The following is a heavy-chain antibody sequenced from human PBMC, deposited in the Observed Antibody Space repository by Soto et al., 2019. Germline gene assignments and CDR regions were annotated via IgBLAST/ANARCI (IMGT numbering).Heavy chain of an antibody. Sequence: QVQLQESGPGLVKPSETLSLTCTVSGGSISDYYWSWIRQSPGKGLEWIGYIHSSGSTKYNPSLKNRVTMSVDKSKNQFSLILSSVTAADTAVYYCARGRSTGWYGGNDYWGQGTLVTVSS. CDR2: IHSSGST. CDR3: ARGRSTGWYGGNDY. J-gene: IGHJ4*02. CDR1: GGSISDYY. D-gene: IGHD6-19*01. V-gene: IGHV4-59*08.